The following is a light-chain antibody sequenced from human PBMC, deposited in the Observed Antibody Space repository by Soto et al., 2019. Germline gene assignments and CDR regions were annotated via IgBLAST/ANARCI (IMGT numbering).Light chain of an antibody. Sequence: DIQMTQSPSSLSASLGDRVTITCRASQGIGNYLAWYQLQPGQVPKLLIYAASTLHSGVPSRFSGSGSGTDFTLTISSLRPEDVATYFCQKYNSAPRPFGQGTKVEI. CDR3: QKYNSAPRP. J-gene: IGKJ1*01. CDR2: AAS. V-gene: IGKV1-27*01. CDR1: QGIGNY.